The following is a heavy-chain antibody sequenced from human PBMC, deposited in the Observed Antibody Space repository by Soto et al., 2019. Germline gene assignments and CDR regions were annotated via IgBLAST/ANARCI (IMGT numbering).Heavy chain of an antibody. Sequence: TGGSLRLSCAASGFTFDSFAMTWVRQAPGKGLEWVSAISASGGSTFYADSVKGRFTISRDSSKNTLYLQMNSLRAEDTAVYYCARIPFDHVWGTDRYSPNFDYWGQGTQVTVSS. D-gene: IGHD3-16*02. CDR2: ISASGGST. CDR3: ARIPFDHVWGTDRYSPNFDY. CDR1: GFTFDSFA. V-gene: IGHV3-23*01. J-gene: IGHJ4*02.